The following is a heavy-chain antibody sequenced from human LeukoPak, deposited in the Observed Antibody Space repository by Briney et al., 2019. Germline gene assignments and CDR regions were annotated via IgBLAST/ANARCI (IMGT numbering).Heavy chain of an antibody. J-gene: IGHJ4*02. D-gene: IGHD6-19*01. V-gene: IGHV4-59*01. CDR2: IYYSGST. CDR1: GGSISSYY. CDR3: ARGNSIAVAGNY. Sequence: PSETLSLTCTVSGGSISSYYWSWIRQPPGKGLEWIGHIYYSGSTNYNPSLKSRVTISVDTSKSQFSLKLSSVTAADTAVYYCARGNSIAVAGNYWGQGTLVTVSS.